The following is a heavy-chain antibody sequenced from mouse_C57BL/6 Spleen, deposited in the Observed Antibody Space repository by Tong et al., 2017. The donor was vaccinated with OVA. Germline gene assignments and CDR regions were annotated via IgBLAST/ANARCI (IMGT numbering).Heavy chain of an antibody. J-gene: IGHJ4*01. CDR2: ISSGSSTI. Sequence: EVQLQESGGGLVKPGGSLKLSCAASGFTFSDYGMHWVRQAPEKGLEWVAYISSGSSTIYYADTVKGRFTISRDNAKNTLYLQMSSLRSEDTALYYCARGSGAMDYWGQGTSVTVSS. CDR1: GFTFSDYG. CDR3: ARGSGAMDY. V-gene: IGHV5-17*01. D-gene: IGHD3-1*01.